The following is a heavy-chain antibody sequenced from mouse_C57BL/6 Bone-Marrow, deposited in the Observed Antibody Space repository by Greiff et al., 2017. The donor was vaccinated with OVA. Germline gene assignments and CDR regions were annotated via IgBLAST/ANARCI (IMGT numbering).Heavy chain of an antibody. CDR3: AKTKEDFAYYYAMDY. J-gene: IGHJ4*01. CDR2: IWRGGST. D-gene: IGHD2-10*01. CDR1: GFSFTSYG. Sequence: QVQLQQSGPGLVQPSQSLSITCTVSGFSFTSYGVHWVRQSPGKGLEWLGVIWRGGSTDYNAAFMSRLSITKDNSKSQVFFKMNSLQADDTAIYYCAKTKEDFAYYYAMDYWGQGTSVTVSS. V-gene: IGHV2-5*01.